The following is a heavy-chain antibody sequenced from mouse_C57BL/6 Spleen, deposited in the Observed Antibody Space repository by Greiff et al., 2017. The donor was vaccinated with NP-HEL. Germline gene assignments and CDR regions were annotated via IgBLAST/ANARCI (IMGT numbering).Heavy chain of an antibody. CDR1: GYTFTSYW. D-gene: IGHD1-1*01. Sequence: QVHVKQSGAELVKPGASVKMSCKASGYTFTSYWITWVKQRPGQGLEWIGDIYPGSGSTNYNEKFKSKATLTVDTSSSTAYMQLSSLTSEDSAVYYCAREEVVATQAMDYWGQGTSVTVSS. CDR2: IYPGSGST. CDR3: AREEVVATQAMDY. J-gene: IGHJ4*01. V-gene: IGHV1-55*01.